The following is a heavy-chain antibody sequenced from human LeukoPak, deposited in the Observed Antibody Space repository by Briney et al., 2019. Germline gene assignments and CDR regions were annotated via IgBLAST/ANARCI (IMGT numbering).Heavy chain of an antibody. CDR3: ARSPGYGSGSYYMSRRDAFDI. V-gene: IGHV4-59*01. D-gene: IGHD3-10*01. CDR2: IYYSGST. Sequence: KPSETLSLTCTVSGGSISSYYWSWIRQPPGKGLEWIGYIYYSGSTNYNPSLKGRVTISVDTSKNQFSLKLSSVTAADTAVYYCARSPGYGSGSYYMSRRDAFDIWGQGTMVTVSS. CDR1: GGSISSYY. J-gene: IGHJ3*02.